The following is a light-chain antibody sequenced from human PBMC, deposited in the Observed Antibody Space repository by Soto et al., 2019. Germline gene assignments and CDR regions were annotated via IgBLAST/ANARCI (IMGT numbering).Light chain of an antibody. CDR3: QQKYNSTLT. CDR2: KAS. V-gene: IGKV1-5*03. J-gene: IGKJ1*01. Sequence: DIQITQSPSTLSGSVGERINTIRRASQTISSWLAWYQQKPGKAPKLLIYKASTLKSGVPSRFSGSRSGTDFTLTINSLQPEDFAVYYCQQKYNSTLTFGQGTKVDIK. CDR1: QTISSW.